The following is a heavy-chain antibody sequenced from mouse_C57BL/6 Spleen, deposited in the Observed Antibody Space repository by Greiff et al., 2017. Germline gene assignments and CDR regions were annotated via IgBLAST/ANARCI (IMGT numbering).Heavy chain of an antibody. D-gene: IGHD2-4*01. CDR2: ISYDGSN. CDR1: GYSITSGYY. CDR3: ARDRADYGAWFAY. V-gene: IGHV3-6*01. Sequence: EVQLQESGPGLVKPSQSLSLTCSVTGYSITSGYYWNWIRQFPGNKLEWMGYISYDGSNNYNPSLKNRISITRDTSKNQFFLKLNSVTTEDTATYYCARDRADYGAWFAYWGQGTLVTVSA. J-gene: IGHJ3*01.